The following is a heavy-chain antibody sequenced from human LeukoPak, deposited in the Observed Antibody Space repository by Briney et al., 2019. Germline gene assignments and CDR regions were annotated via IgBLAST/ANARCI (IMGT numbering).Heavy chain of an antibody. D-gene: IGHD3-22*01. J-gene: IGHJ6*03. Sequence: SETLSLTCTVSGYSISSGYYWGWIRQPPGKGLEWIGSIYHSGSTYYNPSLKSRVTISVDTSKNQFSLKLSSVTAADTAVYYCARGLRNPIHRPPYMDVWGKGTTVTISS. CDR2: IYHSGST. CDR3: ARGLRNPIHRPPYMDV. CDR1: GYSISSGYY. V-gene: IGHV4-38-2*02.